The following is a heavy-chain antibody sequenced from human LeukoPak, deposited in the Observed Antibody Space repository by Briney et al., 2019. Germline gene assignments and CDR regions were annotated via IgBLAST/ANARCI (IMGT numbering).Heavy chain of an antibody. J-gene: IGHJ5*02. CDR2: IGTAGDT. D-gene: IGHD2-2*01. Sequence: GGSLRLSCAASGSTFSSYGMHWVRQATGKGLEWVSAIGTAGDTYYPGSVKGRFTISRENAKNSLYLQMNSLRAGDTAVYYCARGMRVVPAAMDNWFDPWGQGTLVTVSS. CDR1: GSTFSSYG. V-gene: IGHV3-13*01. CDR3: ARGMRVVPAAMDNWFDP.